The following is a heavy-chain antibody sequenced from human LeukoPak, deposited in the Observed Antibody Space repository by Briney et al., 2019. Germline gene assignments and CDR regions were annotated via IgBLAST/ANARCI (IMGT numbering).Heavy chain of an antibody. V-gene: IGHV4-4*07. J-gene: IGHJ5*02. Sequence: SETLSLTCTVSGPSISSYYWRWIQQPAGKELEWIGRIHTSGTTNYNHSLKRRVTMSADTSKNQSSLKLRSVTAAGTAVYYCARDPQCHYGDYDWFDPWGQGTLVTVSS. CDR2: IHTSGTT. CDR3: ARDPQCHYGDYDWFDP. D-gene: IGHD4-17*01. CDR1: GPSISSYY.